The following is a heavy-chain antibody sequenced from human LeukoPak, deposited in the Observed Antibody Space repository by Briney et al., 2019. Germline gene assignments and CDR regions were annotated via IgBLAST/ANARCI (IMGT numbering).Heavy chain of an antibody. V-gene: IGHV3-74*01. CDR3: IRDGVGPTLYDC. Sequence: GGSLRLSCAASGFTLSDYWMNWVRQAPGKGPVWVSRISRDGRSIAYADSVKGRFTISRDSAKNTLYLQMNSLRAGDTAVYYCIRDGVGPTLYDCWGKGTLVTVSS. J-gene: IGHJ4*02. CDR2: ISRDGRSI. CDR1: GFTLSDYW. D-gene: IGHD1-26*01.